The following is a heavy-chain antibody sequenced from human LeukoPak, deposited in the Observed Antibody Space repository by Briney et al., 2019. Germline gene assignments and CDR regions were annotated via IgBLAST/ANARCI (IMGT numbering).Heavy chain of an antibody. Sequence: GGSLSLSCAAFGFPFSSYAMSWVRQAPGKGLEWVPAISGSGGSTYYADSVKGRFTISRDNSKNTLYLQMNSLRAEDTAVYYCAKAGEYQLQAHYYYYMDVWGKGTTVTVSS. CDR1: GFPFSSYA. V-gene: IGHV3-23*01. CDR3: AKAGEYQLQAHYYYYMDV. D-gene: IGHD2-2*01. J-gene: IGHJ6*03. CDR2: ISGSGGST.